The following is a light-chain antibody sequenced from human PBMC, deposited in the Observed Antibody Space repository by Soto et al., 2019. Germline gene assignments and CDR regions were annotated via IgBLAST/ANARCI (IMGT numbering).Light chain of an antibody. CDR3: AAWDGSLDVVL. CDR1: SSNIGTNT. J-gene: IGLJ2*01. CDR2: NTS. Sequence: QSVLTQPPSASGTPGQRVTISCSGSSSNIGTNTVDWYQRFPGSSSQLLLYNTSLRPSGVSGRFSGSKSGTSASLAISVLQSEDEADYYCAAWDGSLDVVLFGGGTKLTVL. V-gene: IGLV1-44*01.